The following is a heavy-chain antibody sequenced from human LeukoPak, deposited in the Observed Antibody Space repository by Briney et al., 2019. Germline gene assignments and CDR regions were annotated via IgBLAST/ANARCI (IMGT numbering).Heavy chain of an antibody. CDR3: ARVKGYSYGLYYFDY. CDR1: GGSISNYY. V-gene: IGHV4-59*01. D-gene: IGHD5-18*01. CDR2: IYYSGST. Sequence: SVTLSLTCTVSGGSISNYYWSWIRQPPGKGLEWIGYIYYSGSTNYNPSLKSRVTISVDTSKNQFSLKLSSVTAADTAVYYCARVKGYSYGLYYFDYWGQGTLVTVSS. J-gene: IGHJ4*02.